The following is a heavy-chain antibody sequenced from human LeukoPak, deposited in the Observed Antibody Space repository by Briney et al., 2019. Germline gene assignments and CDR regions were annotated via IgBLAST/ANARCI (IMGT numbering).Heavy chain of an antibody. CDR1: GFTFSSYG. V-gene: IGHV3-33*01. CDR2: IWYDGGNK. Sequence: PGRSLRLSCAASGFTFSSYGMHWVRQAPGKGLEWVAVIWYDGGNKYYADSVKGRFTISRDNSKNTLYLQMNSLRAEDTAVYYCARDLSHAYYGMDVWGQGTTVTVSS. D-gene: IGHD2/OR15-2a*01. CDR3: ARDLSHAYYGMDV. J-gene: IGHJ6*02.